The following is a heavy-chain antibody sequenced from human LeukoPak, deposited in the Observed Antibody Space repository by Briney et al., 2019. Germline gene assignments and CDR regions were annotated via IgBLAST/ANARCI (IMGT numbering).Heavy chain of an antibody. CDR3: AIHTNVDISTFMDV. CDR2: IYSSGNT. V-gene: IGHV4-4*09. CDR1: GDSFSAYY. Sequence: SETLSLTCTVSGDSFSAYYWCWIRQPPGRGLEWIEYIYSSGNTNDNPSLKSRVTISVGTSKKQHSLKLTSVTAADTAVYYCAIHTNVDISTFMDVWGKGTTVTVSS. J-gene: IGHJ6*03. D-gene: IGHD2-8*01.